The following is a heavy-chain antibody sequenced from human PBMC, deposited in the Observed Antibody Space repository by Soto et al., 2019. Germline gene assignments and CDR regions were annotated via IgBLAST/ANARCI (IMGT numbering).Heavy chain of an antibody. CDR3: ARVHTHYDILTGTTYYFDY. Sequence: SETLSLTCTVSGGSISSYYWSWIRQPPGKGLEWIGYIYYSGSTNYDPSLKSRVTISVDTSKNQFSLKLSSVTAADTAVYYCARVHTHYDILTGTTYYFDYWSQGTLVTVS. J-gene: IGHJ4*02. V-gene: IGHV4-59*01. CDR1: GGSISSYY. CDR2: IYYSGST. D-gene: IGHD3-9*01.